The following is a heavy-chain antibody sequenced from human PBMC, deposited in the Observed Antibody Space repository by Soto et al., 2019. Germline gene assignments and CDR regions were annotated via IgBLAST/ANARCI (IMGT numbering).Heavy chain of an antibody. V-gene: IGHV3-33*01. CDR3: ASGYYDSSGYWYYFDY. CDR1: GFTFSSYG. J-gene: IGHJ4*02. D-gene: IGHD3-22*01. Sequence: QVQLVESGGGVVQPGRSLRLSCAASGFTFSSYGMHWVRQAPGKGLEWVAVIWYDGSNKYYADSVKGRFTISRDNSKNTLYLQMNSLRAEDTAAYYCASGYYDSSGYWYYFDYWGQGTLVTVSS. CDR2: IWYDGSNK.